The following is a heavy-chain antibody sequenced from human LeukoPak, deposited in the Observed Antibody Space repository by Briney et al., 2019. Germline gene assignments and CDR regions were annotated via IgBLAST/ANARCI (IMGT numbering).Heavy chain of an antibody. CDR1: GFSSSSYA. Sequence: GGSLRLSCAASGFSSSSYAMSWVRQVSGKGLEWVSVFSGSGGGTYYADSVKGRFTISRDNSKNKLYLQMNSLRAEDTAVCYCAKAPGLYCSGGSCYFDYWGQGTQVTVSS. CDR2: FSGSGGGT. D-gene: IGHD2-15*01. V-gene: IGHV3-23*01. CDR3: AKAPGLYCSGGSCYFDY. J-gene: IGHJ4*02.